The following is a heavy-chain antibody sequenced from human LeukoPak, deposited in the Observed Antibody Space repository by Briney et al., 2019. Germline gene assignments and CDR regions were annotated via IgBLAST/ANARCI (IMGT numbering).Heavy chain of an antibody. J-gene: IGHJ4*02. CDR1: GFIFSSYP. CDR2: ISGTAENT. V-gene: IGHV3-23*01. Sequence: GGSLRLSCAASGFIFSSYPMSWVRQAPGKGLEWVSAISGTAENTYYADSVKGRFSISRDNSRNTVHLQMNSLSPEDTAVYYCANQRGGFWGQGTLVTVSS. CDR3: ANQRGGF. D-gene: IGHD3-10*01.